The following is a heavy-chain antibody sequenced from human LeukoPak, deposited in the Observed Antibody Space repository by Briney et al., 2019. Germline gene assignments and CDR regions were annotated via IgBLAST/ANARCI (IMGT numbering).Heavy chain of an antibody. V-gene: IGHV4-39*07. CDR3: ARNRGYSYGEDDY. CDR2: IYYSGST. CDR1: GGSISSSSYY. Sequence: KPSETLSLTCTVSGGSISSSSYYWGWIRQPPGKGLEWIGSIYYSGSTYYNPSLKSRVTISVDTSKNQFSLKLSSVTAADTAVYYCARNRGYSYGEDDYWGQGTLVTVSS. D-gene: IGHD5-18*01. J-gene: IGHJ4*02.